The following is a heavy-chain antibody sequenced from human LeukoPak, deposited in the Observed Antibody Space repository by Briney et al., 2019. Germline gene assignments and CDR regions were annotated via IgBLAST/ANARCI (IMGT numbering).Heavy chain of an antibody. V-gene: IGHV1-18*01. CDR2: ISAYNGNT. J-gene: IGHJ5*02. CDR3: AREDGGPAASGWFDP. Sequence: ASVKVSCKASGYTFTSYGISWVRQAPGQGLEWMGWISAYNGNTNYAQKLQGRVTMTTDTSTSTACMELRSLRSDDTAVYYCAREDGGPAASGWFDPWGQGTLVTVSS. D-gene: IGHD2-2*01. CDR1: GYTFTSYG.